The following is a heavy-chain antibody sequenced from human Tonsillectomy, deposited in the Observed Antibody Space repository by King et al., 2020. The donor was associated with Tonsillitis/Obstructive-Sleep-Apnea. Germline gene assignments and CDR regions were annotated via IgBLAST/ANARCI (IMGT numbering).Heavy chain of an antibody. V-gene: IGHV7-4-1*02. CDR2: VNTNTGKP. CDR3: ATHAAVPGAIGY. CDR1: GYTFTTYA. D-gene: IGHD2-2*02. Sequence: VQLVESGSELKKPGASGRVSCKASGYTFTTYAMNWVRQTPGQGLEWMGWVNTNTGKPTYAQDFTGRFVFSLDPSVSTAYLQINSLKAEDTAVYYCATHAAVPGAIGYWGQGTLVTVSS. J-gene: IGHJ4*02.